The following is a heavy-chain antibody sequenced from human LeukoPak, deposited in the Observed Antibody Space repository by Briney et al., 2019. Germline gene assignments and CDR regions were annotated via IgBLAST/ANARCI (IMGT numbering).Heavy chain of an antibody. CDR2: ISSSGSTI. D-gene: IGHD3-3*01. CDR1: GFTFSDYY. Sequence: GGSLRLSCAASGFTFSDYYMSWIRQAPGKGLEWVSYISSSGSTIYYADSVKGRFTISRDNAKNSLYLQMNSLRAEDTAVYYCARGTRGITIFGVVRHYYMDVWGKGTTVTVSS. CDR3: ARGTRGITIFGVVRHYYMDV. J-gene: IGHJ6*03. V-gene: IGHV3-11*04.